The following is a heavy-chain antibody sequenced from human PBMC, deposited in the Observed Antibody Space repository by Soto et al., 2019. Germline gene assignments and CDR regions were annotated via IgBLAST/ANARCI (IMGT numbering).Heavy chain of an antibody. V-gene: IGHV4-31*03. CDR2: IYYSGST. D-gene: IGHD6-13*01. CDR1: GGSISSGGYY. CDR3: ARGFGEAAAGTDWFDP. J-gene: IGHJ5*02. Sequence: PSETLSLTCTVSGGSISSGGYYWSWIRQHPGKGLEWIGYIYYSGSTYYNPSLKSRVTISVDTSKNQFSLKLSSVTAADTAVYYCARGFGEAAAGTDWFDPWGQGTLVTVSS.